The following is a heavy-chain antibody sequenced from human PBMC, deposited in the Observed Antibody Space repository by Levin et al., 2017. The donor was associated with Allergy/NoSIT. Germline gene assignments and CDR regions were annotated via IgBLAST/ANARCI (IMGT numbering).Heavy chain of an antibody. CDR2: INPSGGST. CDR3: AVLRYFDWSDDAFDI. D-gene: IGHD3-9*01. Sequence: GESLKISCKASGYTFTSYYMHWVRQAPGQGLEWMGIINPSGGSTSYAQKFQGRVTMTRDTSTSTVYMELSSLRSEDTAVYYCAVLRYFDWSDDAFDIWGQGTMVTVSS. CDR1: GYTFTSYY. J-gene: IGHJ3*02. V-gene: IGHV1-46*01.